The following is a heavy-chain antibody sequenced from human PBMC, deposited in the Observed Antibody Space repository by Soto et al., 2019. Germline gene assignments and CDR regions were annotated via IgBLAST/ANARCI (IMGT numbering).Heavy chain of an antibody. D-gene: IGHD4-17*01. Sequence: QVQLVQSGAEVKKSGASVKVSCKASGYTFTSHDINWVRQATGQGLEWMGWMNPNSGNTGYAQKFQGRATXTXNXXISTAYMELSSLRSEDTAVYYCARWDYGDYARFDYWGQGTLVTVSS. J-gene: IGHJ4*02. V-gene: IGHV1-8*01. CDR3: ARWDYGDYARFDY. CDR1: GYTFTSHD. CDR2: MNPNSGNT.